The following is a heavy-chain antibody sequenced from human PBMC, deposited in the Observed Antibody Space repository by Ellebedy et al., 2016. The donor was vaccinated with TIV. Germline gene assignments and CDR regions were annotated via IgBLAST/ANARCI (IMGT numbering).Heavy chain of an antibody. D-gene: IGHD3-10*01. Sequence: GESLKISCAASGFNVSHNYLAWVRQTPGKGLEWVSVVYRGGSTYYADSVKGRFGISRDNSKNTVFLQMHSLRVDDTGIYYCAKTSVTDNWLDPWGQGTMVTVSS. J-gene: IGHJ5*02. V-gene: IGHV3-66*01. CDR1: GFNVSHNY. CDR2: VYRGGST. CDR3: AKTSVTDNWLDP.